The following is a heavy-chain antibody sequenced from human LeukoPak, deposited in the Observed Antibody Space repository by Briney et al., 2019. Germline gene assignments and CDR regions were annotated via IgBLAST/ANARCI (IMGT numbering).Heavy chain of an antibody. V-gene: IGHV3-15*01. D-gene: IGHD2-2*01. Sequence: GGSLRLSCAASGFTFSNAWMSWVRQAPGKGLEWVDRIKSKTDGGTTDYAAPVKGRFTISRDDSKNTLYLQMNSLKTEDTAVYYCTTVVVPAAPLSYYYGMDVWGKGTTVTVSS. J-gene: IGHJ6*04. CDR1: GFTFSNAW. CDR3: TTVVVPAAPLSYYYGMDV. CDR2: IKSKTDGGTT.